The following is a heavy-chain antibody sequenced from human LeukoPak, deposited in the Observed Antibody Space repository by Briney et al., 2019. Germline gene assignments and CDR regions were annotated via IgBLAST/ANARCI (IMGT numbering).Heavy chain of an antibody. CDR2: IYTSGST. J-gene: IGHJ4*02. CDR1: GGSISSGSYY. CDR3: ARWGGRYFGLFDY. D-gene: IGHD3-9*01. V-gene: IGHV4-61*02. Sequence: SQTLSLTCTVSGGSISSGSYYWSWIRQPAGEGLEWIGRIYTSGSTNYNPSLKSRVTISVDTSKNQFSLKLSSVTAADTAVYYCARWGGRYFGLFDYWGQGTLVTVSS.